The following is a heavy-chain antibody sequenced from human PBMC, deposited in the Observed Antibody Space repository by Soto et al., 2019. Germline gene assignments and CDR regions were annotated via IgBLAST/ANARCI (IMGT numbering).Heavy chain of an antibody. V-gene: IGHV4-31*03. J-gene: IGHJ1*01. CDR1: GGYISSGGYY. D-gene: IGHD3-10*01. CDR3: VRGVLS. Sequence: QVQLQESGPGLVKASQTLSLTCNVSGGYISSGGYYWTWIRQHPGKGLEWIGNIHHSGSTFYNPSIKSRVSISVDTSKNQFSLKLSSVTAADTAVYFCVRGVLSWGQGTLVTDSS. CDR2: IHHSGST.